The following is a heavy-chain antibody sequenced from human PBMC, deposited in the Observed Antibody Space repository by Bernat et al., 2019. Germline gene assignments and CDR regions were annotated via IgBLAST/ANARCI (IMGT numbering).Heavy chain of an antibody. Sequence: QVQLQQWGAGLLKPSETLSLTCAVYGGSFSGYYWSWIRQPPGKGLEWIGEINHSGSTNYNPSLKSRVTISVDTSKNQFSLKLSSVTAADTAVYYCARGRHRIQLFFFIGAGTAKLAFDPWGQGTLVTVSS. V-gene: IGHV4-34*01. CDR3: ARGRHRIQLFFFIGAGTAKLAFDP. CDR1: GGSFSGYY. CDR2: INHSGST. J-gene: IGHJ5*02. D-gene: IGHD5-18*01.